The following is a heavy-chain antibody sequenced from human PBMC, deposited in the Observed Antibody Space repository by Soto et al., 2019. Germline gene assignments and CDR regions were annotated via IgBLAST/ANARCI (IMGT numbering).Heavy chain of an antibody. Sequence: ASVKVSCKVSGYTLTELSMHWVRQAPGKGLEWMGGFDPEDGETIYAQKFQGRVTMTEDTSTDTAYMELSSLRSEDTAVYYCATRRVAPRNLYLIAAAGNYYGMDVWGQGTTVTVSS. CDR3: ATRRVAPRNLYLIAAAGNYYGMDV. J-gene: IGHJ6*02. D-gene: IGHD6-13*01. V-gene: IGHV1-24*01. CDR2: FDPEDGET. CDR1: GYTLTELS.